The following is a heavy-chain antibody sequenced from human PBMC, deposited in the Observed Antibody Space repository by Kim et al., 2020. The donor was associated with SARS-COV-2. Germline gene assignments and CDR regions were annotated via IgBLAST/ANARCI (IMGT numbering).Heavy chain of an antibody. D-gene: IGHD6-19*01. CDR1: GFTLSSYW. J-gene: IGHJ4*02. V-gene: IGHV3-74*01. CDR2: MSGDGSST. Sequence: GGSLRLSCAASGFTLSSYWMHWVRQAPGKGLVWVSRMSGDGSSTSYADSVKGRFTISRDNAKKALYLQMNSLRVEDTAVYYCARRAYSSGWWYFDFWGQGALVTVSS. CDR3: ARRAYSSGWWYFDF.